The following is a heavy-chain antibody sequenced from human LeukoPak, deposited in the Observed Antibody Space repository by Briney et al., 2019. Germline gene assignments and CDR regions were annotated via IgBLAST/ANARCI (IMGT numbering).Heavy chain of an antibody. J-gene: IGHJ4*02. Sequence: PSETLSLTCTVSGGSISSYFWSWIRQPPGKGLEWIGYIYNSGSTNYNPSLKSRVTISVDTSKNQFSLKLSSVTAADTAVYHCARSHWPLQFDYWGQRTLVTVSS. CDR3: ARSHWPLQFDY. V-gene: IGHV4-59*01. CDR2: IYNSGST. CDR1: GGSISSYF. D-gene: IGHD1-1*01.